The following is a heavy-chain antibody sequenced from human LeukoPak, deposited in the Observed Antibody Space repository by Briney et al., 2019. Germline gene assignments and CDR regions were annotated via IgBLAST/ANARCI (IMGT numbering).Heavy chain of an antibody. CDR1: GGSISSHY. Sequence: SETLSLTCTVSGGSISSHYWSWIRQPPGKGLERIGYIYYSGSTNYNPSLKSRVTISVDTSKNQFSLKLSSVTAADTAVYYCARDIHSSGPNWFDPWGQGTLVTVSS. V-gene: IGHV4-59*11. D-gene: IGHD2-21*01. J-gene: IGHJ5*02. CDR2: IYYSGST. CDR3: ARDIHSSGPNWFDP.